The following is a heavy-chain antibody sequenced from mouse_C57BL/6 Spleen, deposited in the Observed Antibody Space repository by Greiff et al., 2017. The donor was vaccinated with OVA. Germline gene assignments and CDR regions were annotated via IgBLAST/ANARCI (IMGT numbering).Heavy chain of an antibody. V-gene: IGHV1-42*01. J-gene: IGHJ2*01. D-gene: IGHD1-3*01. CDR1: GYSFTGYY. CDR2: INPSTGGT. Sequence: LVKPGASVKISCKASGYSFTGYYMNWVKQSPEKSLEWIGEINPSTGGTTYNQKFKAKATLTVDKSSSTAYMQLKSLTSEDSAVYYCARSGYYFDYWGQGTTLTVSS. CDR3: ARSGYYFDY.